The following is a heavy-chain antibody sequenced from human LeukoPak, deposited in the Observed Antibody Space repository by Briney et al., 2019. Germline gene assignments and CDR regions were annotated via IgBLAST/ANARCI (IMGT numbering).Heavy chain of an antibody. Sequence: SETLSLTCAVYGGSFSGYYWSWIRQPPGKGLEWIGEINHSGSTNYNPSLKSRVTISVDTSKNQFPLKLSSVTAADTAVYYCARGLRAVAGTGSDYWGQGTLVTVSS. J-gene: IGHJ4*02. D-gene: IGHD6-19*01. CDR3: ARGLRAVAGTGSDY. CDR1: GGSFSGYY. V-gene: IGHV4-34*01. CDR2: INHSGST.